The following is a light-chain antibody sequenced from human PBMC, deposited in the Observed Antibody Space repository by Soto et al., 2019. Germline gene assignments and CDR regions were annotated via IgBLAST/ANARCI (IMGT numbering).Light chain of an antibody. CDR2: KAS. V-gene: IGKV1-5*03. CDR1: QTISSW. Sequence: DIQMTQSPSTLSGSVGDRVTITCRAIQTISSWLAWYQQKPGKAPKLLIYKASTLKSGLPSRFKGSGSGTEFTLTSSSLQPYDFATYYCQHYNRYSEAFGQGTKVEL. J-gene: IGKJ1*01. CDR3: QHYNRYSEA.